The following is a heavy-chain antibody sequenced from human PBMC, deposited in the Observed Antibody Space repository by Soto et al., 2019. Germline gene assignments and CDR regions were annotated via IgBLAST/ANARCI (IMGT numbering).Heavy chain of an antibody. D-gene: IGHD5-12*01. V-gene: IGHV4-59*01. Sequence: SETLSLTCTVSGGSISSYYWSWIRQPPGKGLEWIGYIYYSGSTNYNPSLKSRVTISVDTSKNQFSLKLSSVTAADTAVYYCASSPGYRHYYFDYWGQGTLVPVSS. CDR2: IYYSGST. J-gene: IGHJ4*02. CDR1: GGSISSYY. CDR3: ASSPGYRHYYFDY.